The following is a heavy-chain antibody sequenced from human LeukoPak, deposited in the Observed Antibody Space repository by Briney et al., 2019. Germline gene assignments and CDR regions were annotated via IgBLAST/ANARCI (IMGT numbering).Heavy chain of an antibody. CDR3: ARHTPSDTAMVGDAFDI. CDR2: IYYSGST. D-gene: IGHD5-18*01. CDR1: GGSISSGSYY. V-gene: IGHV4-61*01. Sequence: SETLSLTCTVSGGSISSGSYYWSWIRQPPGKGLEWIGYIYYSGSTNYNPSLKSRVTISVDTSKNQFSLKLSSVTAADTAVYYCARHTPSDTAMVGDAFDIWGQGTMVTVSS. J-gene: IGHJ3*02.